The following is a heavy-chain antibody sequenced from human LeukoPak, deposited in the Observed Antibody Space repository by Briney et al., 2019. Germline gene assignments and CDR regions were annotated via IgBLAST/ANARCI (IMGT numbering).Heavy chain of an antibody. CDR2: IRSRAYGGTR. J-gene: IGHJ4*01. Sequence: PGGSLRLSCTASGFTFGDYAMIWVRRAPGKGREWGGFIRSRAYGGTREYSACVKGRFTISRDDFKSIANLLINSLKTDDTSGCYCTRDLDGSGWDVSGFDYWGQGTQVTASS. CDR3: TRDLDGSGWDVSGFDY. D-gene: IGHD6-19*01. CDR1: GFTFGDYA. V-gene: IGHV3-49*04.